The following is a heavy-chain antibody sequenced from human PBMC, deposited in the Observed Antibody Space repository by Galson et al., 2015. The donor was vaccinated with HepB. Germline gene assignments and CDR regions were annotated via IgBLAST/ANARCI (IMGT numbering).Heavy chain of an antibody. Sequence: SLRLSCAASGFPFSSYLMHWVRQAPGQGLVWVSRISRDGGSTTYADSVKGRFTISRDNAKNTLYLQMDSLRAEDTAVYYCARELATAFDYGGQGTLVTVSS. CDR2: ISRDGGST. CDR3: ARELATAFDY. CDR1: GFPFSSYL. J-gene: IGHJ4*02. V-gene: IGHV3-74*01.